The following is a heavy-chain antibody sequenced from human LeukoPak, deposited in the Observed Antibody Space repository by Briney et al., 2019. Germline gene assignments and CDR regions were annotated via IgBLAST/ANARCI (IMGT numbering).Heavy chain of an antibody. CDR1: GFTFSSYE. Sequence: GGSLRLSCAASGFTFSSYEMNWVRQAPGKGLEWVSYISSRGSTIYYADSVKGRFTISRDNAKNSLYLQMNSLRAEDTAVYYCARGRMSGYYPNWFDPWGQGTLVTVSS. D-gene: IGHD3-22*01. CDR3: ARGRMSGYYPNWFDP. J-gene: IGHJ5*02. CDR2: ISSRGSTI. V-gene: IGHV3-48*03.